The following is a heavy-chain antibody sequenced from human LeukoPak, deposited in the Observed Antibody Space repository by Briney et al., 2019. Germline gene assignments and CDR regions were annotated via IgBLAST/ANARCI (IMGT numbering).Heavy chain of an antibody. D-gene: IGHD3-3*02. V-gene: IGHV4-4*02. Sequence: SETLSLTCAVSGDSISSSNWWSWVRQPPGKGLEWLGEIYHRGNIDYNPSFKSRITISIDKSKNQFSLKLSSVTAADTAVYYCARDHVASPWYYFDSWGQGTLVTVSS. CDR1: GDSISSSNW. J-gene: IGHJ4*02. CDR2: IYHRGNI. CDR3: ARDHVASPWYYFDS.